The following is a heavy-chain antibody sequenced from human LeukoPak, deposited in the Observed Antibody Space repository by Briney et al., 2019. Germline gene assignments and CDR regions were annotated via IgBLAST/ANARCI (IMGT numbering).Heavy chain of an antibody. Sequence: GGSLRHSCAASGFTFSSYWMHSVRPAPGKGLVWVSYISGDGSSTTYADSVKGRFTISRDNAKNTLDPQMNSLRAEDTAVYYCARGGWGTAIDYWAQGTLVTVSS. D-gene: IGHD1-7*01. CDR3: ARGGWGTAIDY. V-gene: IGHV3-74*01. J-gene: IGHJ4*02. CDR2: ISGDGSST. CDR1: GFTFSSYW.